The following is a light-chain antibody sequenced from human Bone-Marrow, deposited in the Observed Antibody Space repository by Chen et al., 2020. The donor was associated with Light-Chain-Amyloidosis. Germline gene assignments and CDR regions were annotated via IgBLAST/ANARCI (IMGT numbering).Light chain of an antibody. Sequence: SYVLTQPSSVSVAPGQTATNACGGNNIGSTSVHWYQQRPGQAPLLVVYDDSDRPSGIPERLSGSNSGNTATLTISRVEAGDEADYYCQVWDRSSDRPVFGGGTKLTVL. CDR2: DDS. J-gene: IGLJ3*02. CDR1: NIGSTS. V-gene: IGLV3-21*02. CDR3: QVWDRSSDRPV.